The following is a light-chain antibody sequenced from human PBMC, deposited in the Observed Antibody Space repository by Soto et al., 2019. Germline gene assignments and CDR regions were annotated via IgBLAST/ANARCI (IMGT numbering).Light chain of an antibody. Sequence: QSALTQPASVSGSPGQSITVSCTGTSTDVGGYYYVSWYQHHPGKAPKLLIFDVSNRPLGVSNRFSASKSGNTASLNISGLQAEDEGDYYCASYAGSNTLVFGTGTKLTVL. J-gene: IGLJ1*01. CDR3: ASYAGSNTLV. V-gene: IGLV2-14*03. CDR1: STDVGGYYY. CDR2: DVS.